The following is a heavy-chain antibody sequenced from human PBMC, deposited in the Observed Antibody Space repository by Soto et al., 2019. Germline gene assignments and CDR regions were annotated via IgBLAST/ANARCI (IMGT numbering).Heavy chain of an antibody. CDR2: MQPSTGRT. CDR1: GYSFTSLD. CDR3: ARGVSAGVDY. D-gene: IGHD1-26*01. J-gene: IGHJ4*02. Sequence: QVQLVQSXAEVREPGASVKVSCKASGYSFTSLDINWVRQTAGQGLEWMGWMQPSTGRTGYAQKFQGRVTMTRDTSINTAYMELTTLTSDDTDFYYCARGVSAGVDYWGQGTLVTVSS. V-gene: IGHV1-8*01.